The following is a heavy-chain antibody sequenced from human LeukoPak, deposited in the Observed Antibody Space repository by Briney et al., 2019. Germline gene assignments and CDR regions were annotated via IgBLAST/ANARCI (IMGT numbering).Heavy chain of an antibody. D-gene: IGHD6-25*01. CDR1: GFTFDGYG. V-gene: IGHV3-20*04. J-gene: IGHJ6*04. CDR3: ARDGTPIHGSGWVYMDV. Sequence: PGGSLRLSCAASGFTFDGYGMSWVRQAPGKGLELVSASNWNGGSTVYADSVKGRFTISRDNAKNSLYLQMNGLRADDTAVYYCARDGTPIHGSGWVYMDVWGKGTTVTISS. CDR2: SNWNGGST.